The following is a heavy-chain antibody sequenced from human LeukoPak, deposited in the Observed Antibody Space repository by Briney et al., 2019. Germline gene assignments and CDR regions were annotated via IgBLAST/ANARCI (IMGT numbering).Heavy chain of an antibody. CDR1: GFTFSDYY. CDR3: ARVGVGTTVIYAFDI. Sequence: GGSPRLSCAASGFTFSDYYMSWIRQAPGKGLEWVSYISSSSSYTNYADSVKGRFTISRDNAKNSLYLQMNSLRAEDTAVYYCARVGVGTTVIYAFDIWGQGTMVTVSS. CDR2: ISSSSSYT. D-gene: IGHD1-7*01. V-gene: IGHV3-11*06. J-gene: IGHJ3*02.